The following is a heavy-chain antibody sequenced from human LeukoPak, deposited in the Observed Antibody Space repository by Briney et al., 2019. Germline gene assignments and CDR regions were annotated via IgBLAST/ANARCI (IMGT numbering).Heavy chain of an antibody. CDR3: ARFRRGWYFDY. CDR2: IFHSGNT. D-gene: IGHD3-10*01. V-gene: IGHV4-38-2*01. Sequence: SETLSLTCVVSGYSISNGYYWGWIRPPPGKGLEWIESIFHSGNTYYKPSLKSRVTMSGDKGKNKFSLRLTSVTAADTAAYYCARFRRGWYFDYWSQGTLVTVSS. CDR1: GYSISNGYY. J-gene: IGHJ4*02.